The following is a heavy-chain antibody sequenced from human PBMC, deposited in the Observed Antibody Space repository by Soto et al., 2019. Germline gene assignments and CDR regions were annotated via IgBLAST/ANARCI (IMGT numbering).Heavy chain of an antibody. CDR2: ISGSGGTT. CDR1: GFSFSRHA. CDR3: AKRAGGGLVS. Sequence: GGSLRLSCAASGFSFSRHAMNWVRQAPGKGLEWVSGISGSGGTTYYADSVKGRVTISRDNSKNTLCLQMNSLRAEDTAIYYCAKRAGGGLVSWGQGTLVTVSS. J-gene: IGHJ5*01. V-gene: IGHV3-23*01. D-gene: IGHD3-16*01.